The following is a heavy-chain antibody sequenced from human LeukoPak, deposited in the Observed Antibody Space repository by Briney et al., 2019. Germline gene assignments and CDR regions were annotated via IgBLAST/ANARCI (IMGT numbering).Heavy chain of an antibody. V-gene: IGHV4-34*01. J-gene: IGHJ4*02. CDR2: INHSGST. CDR3: ARCEKYSGYDLWALYFDY. D-gene: IGHD5-12*01. CDR1: GGSFSGYY. Sequence: SETPSLTCAVYGGSFSGYYWSWIRQPPGKGLEWIGEINHSGSTNYNPSLKSRVTISVDTSKNQFSLKLSSVTAADTAVYYCARCEKYSGYDLWALYFDYWGQGTLVTVSS.